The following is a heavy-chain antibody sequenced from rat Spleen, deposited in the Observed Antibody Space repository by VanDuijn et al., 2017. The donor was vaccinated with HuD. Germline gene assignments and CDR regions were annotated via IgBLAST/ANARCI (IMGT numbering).Heavy chain of an antibody. V-gene: IGHV2-41*01. J-gene: IGHJ4*01. CDR3: AREGGLMDA. CDR2: IWNTGGT. Sequence: GKGLEWMGVIWNTGGTRYNSALKSRLSISKDTSKSQVFLKMNSLQTEDTATYYCAREGGLMDAWGQGASVTVSS. D-gene: IGHD1-11*01.